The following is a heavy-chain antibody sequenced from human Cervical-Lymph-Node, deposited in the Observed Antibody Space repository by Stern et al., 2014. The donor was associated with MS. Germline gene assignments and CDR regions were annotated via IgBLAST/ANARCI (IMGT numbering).Heavy chain of an antibody. J-gene: IGHJ4*02. CDR3: AKDINHSSWHPFDY. CDR2: ISWNSDSV. Sequence: EVQLVQSGGGLVQPGRSLRLSCAASGFTFDDYAMHWVQQAPGKGLEWVSGISWNSDSVVYADSVKGRFTISRDNAKKSIYLQMNRLRAEDTALYYCAKDINHSSWHPFDYWGQGTLVTVSS. D-gene: IGHD6-19*01. V-gene: IGHV3-9*01. CDR1: GFTFDDYA.